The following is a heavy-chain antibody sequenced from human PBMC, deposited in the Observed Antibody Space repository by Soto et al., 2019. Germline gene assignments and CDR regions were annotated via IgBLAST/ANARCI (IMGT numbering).Heavy chain of an antibody. CDR3: AKELAYCGGDCSPTYYYYYYGMDV. J-gene: IGHJ6*02. D-gene: IGHD2-21*02. Sequence: QVQLVESGGGVVQPGRSLRLSCAASGFTFSTYAMHWVRQAPGKGLEWVALISYDGSNTYYADSVKGRLTISRDNSKSTRYLQMNSLRAEDTAVYYCAKELAYCGGDCSPTYYYYYYGMDVWGQGTTVTVSS. V-gene: IGHV3-30*18. CDR2: ISYDGSNT. CDR1: GFTFSTYA.